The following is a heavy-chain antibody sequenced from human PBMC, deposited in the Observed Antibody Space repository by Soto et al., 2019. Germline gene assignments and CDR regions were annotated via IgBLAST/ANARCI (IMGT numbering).Heavy chain of an antibody. D-gene: IGHD4-17*01. V-gene: IGHV4-4*07. CDR2: IYTNGST. Sequence: SETLSLTCTVSDDSIYTYYWSWIRQPAGKGLEWIGRIYTNGSTNSKPSLRSRLTMSVDRSKHQLSLKLSSVTAADTAVYYCARDRTVDYVDYYFDYWGRRTLVTVSS. CDR1: DDSIYTYY. CDR3: ARDRTVDYVDYYFDY. J-gene: IGHJ4*02.